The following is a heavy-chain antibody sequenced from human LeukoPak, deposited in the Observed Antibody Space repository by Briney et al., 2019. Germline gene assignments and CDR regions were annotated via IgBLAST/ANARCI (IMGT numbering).Heavy chain of an antibody. CDR1: GGSISSYY. V-gene: IGHV4-4*07. Sequence: SETLSLTCTVSGGSISSYYWSWIRQPAGKGLEWIGRIYTSGSTNYNPSPKSRVTMSVDTSKNQFSLKLSSVTAADTAVYYCAGALGYCSSTSCHTPFDYWGQGTLVTVSS. J-gene: IGHJ4*02. D-gene: IGHD2-2*02. CDR2: IYTSGST. CDR3: AGALGYCSSTSCHTPFDY.